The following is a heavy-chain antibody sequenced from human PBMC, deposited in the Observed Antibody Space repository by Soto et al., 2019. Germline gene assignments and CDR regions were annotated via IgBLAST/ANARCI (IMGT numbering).Heavy chain of an antibody. J-gene: IGHJ4*02. CDR3: ARLQAYCGGDCYPAGLGY. CDR1: GFTFSSYS. CDR2: ISSSSSYI. D-gene: IGHD2-21*02. Sequence: EVQLVESGGGLVKPGGSLRLSCAASGFTFSSYSMNWVRQAPGKGLEWVSSISSSSSYIYYADSVKGRFTISRDNAKSSLYLQMNSLRAEDTAVYYCARLQAYCGGDCYPAGLGYWGQGTLVTVSS. V-gene: IGHV3-21*01.